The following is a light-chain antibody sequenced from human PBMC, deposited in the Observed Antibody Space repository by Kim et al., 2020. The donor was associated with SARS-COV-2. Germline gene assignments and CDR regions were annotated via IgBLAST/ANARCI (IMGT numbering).Light chain of an antibody. CDR2: KVS. CDR3: MQGTHWPPT. CDR1: QSIVYSDGNTY. J-gene: IGKJ1*01. Sequence: PDAISCRSSQSIVYSDGNTYLTWFHQRPGQSPRRLVYKVSSRDSGVSDRFSGSGSGTDFTLKISRVEAEDVGIYYCMQGTHWPPTFGQGTKVDIK. V-gene: IGKV2-30*01.